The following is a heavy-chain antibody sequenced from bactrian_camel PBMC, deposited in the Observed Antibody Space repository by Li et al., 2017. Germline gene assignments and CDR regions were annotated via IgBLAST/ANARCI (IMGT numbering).Heavy chain of an antibody. D-gene: IGHD1*01. J-gene: IGHJ4*01. Sequence: VQLVESGGGSAQPGGSLRLTCVASGFTFKNFPMTWVRQRPGQGLEWVGSIMQDSPRAEYAESVKGRFTISKDNARNTLYLQMDNLQPEDTAVYYCAARPVNTRACVAGGRYEFGYWGQGTQVTVS. CDR2: IMQDSPRA. CDR1: GFTFKNFP. CDR3: AARPVNTRACVAGGRYEFGY. V-gene: IGHV3S2*01.